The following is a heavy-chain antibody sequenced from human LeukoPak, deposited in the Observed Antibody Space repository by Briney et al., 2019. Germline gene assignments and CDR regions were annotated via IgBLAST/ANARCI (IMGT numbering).Heavy chain of an antibody. D-gene: IGHD3-10*01. CDR3: ARGFGWPPRRVDY. V-gene: IGHV4-34*01. CDR1: GFTFSSYA. CDR2: INHSGST. Sequence: PGGSLRLSCAAAGFTFSSYAMSWVRQPPGKGLEWIGEINHSGSTNYNPSLKSRVTISVDTSKNQFSLKLSSVTAADTAVYYCARGFGWPPRRVDYWGQGTLVTVSS. J-gene: IGHJ4*02.